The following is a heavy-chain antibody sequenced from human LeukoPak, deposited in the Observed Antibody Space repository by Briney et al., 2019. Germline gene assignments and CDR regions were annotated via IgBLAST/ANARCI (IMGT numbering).Heavy chain of an antibody. V-gene: IGHV3-23*01. CDR1: GFTFSSYA. CDR2: ISGSGGST. CDR3: VKASSGYYYAYFDY. J-gene: IGHJ4*02. Sequence: GGSLRLSCAASGFTFSSYAMSWVRQAPGKGLELVSAISGSGGSTYYADSVKGRFTISRDNSKNTLYLRMNSLRAEDTAVYYCVKASSGYYYAYFDYWGQGTLVTVSS. D-gene: IGHD3-22*01.